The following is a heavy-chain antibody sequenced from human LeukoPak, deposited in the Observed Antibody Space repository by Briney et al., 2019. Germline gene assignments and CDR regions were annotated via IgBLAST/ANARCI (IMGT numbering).Heavy chain of an antibody. J-gene: IGHJ4*02. CDR2: IRYDASDK. Sequence: GGSLRLSCAASGFIFSNYGIHWVRQAPGKGLEWVAFIRYDASDKYYADSVKGRFTISRDNAKNSLYLQMNSLRAEDTAVYYCARISGSPPDYWGQGTLVTVSS. CDR3: ARISGSPPDY. D-gene: IGHD6-25*01. V-gene: IGHV3-30*02. CDR1: GFIFSNYG.